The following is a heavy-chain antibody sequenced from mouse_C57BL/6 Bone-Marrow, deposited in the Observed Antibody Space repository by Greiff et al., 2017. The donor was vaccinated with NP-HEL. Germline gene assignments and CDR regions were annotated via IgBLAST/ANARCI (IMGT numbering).Heavy chain of an antibody. J-gene: IGHJ1*03. Sequence: DVMLVESGGGLVKPGGSLKLSCAASGFTFSSYAMSWVRQTPEKRLEWVATISDGGSYTYYPDNVKGRFTISRDNAKNNLYLQMSHLKSEDTAMYYCARWLPWYFDVWGTGTTVTVSS. CDR1: GFTFSSYA. D-gene: IGHD2-3*01. V-gene: IGHV5-4*03. CDR3: ARWLPWYFDV. CDR2: ISDGGSYT.